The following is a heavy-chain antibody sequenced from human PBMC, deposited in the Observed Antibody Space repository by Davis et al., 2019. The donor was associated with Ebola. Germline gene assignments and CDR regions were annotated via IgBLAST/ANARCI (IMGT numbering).Heavy chain of an antibody. D-gene: IGHD3-10*01. CDR1: GFTFDDYA. CDR3: AKDGGGRGMDV. CDR2: ISWNSGSI. Sequence: PGGSLRLSCAASGFTFDDYAMHWVRQAPGKGLEWVSGISWNSGSIGYADSVKGRFTISRDNAKNSLYLQMNSLRAEDTALYYCAKDGGGRGMDVWGQGTTVTVSS. V-gene: IGHV3-9*01. J-gene: IGHJ6*02.